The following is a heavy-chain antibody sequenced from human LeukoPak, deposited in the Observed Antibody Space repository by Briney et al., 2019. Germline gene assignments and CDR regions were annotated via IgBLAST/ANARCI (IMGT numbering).Heavy chain of an antibody. CDR3: ARVVGRNWYLDL. J-gene: IGHJ2*01. D-gene: IGHD1-14*01. CDR2: IYGRGGTT. CDR1: GFTFSSYD. V-gene: IGHV3-23*01. Sequence: EPGGSLRLSCGASGFTFSSYDMTWVRQAPGKGLEGVSGIYGRGGTTYYADSVKGRFIVSRDNSKNSLSLQMNSLRAEDTAVYYCARVVGRNWYLDLWGPGTQVTVSS.